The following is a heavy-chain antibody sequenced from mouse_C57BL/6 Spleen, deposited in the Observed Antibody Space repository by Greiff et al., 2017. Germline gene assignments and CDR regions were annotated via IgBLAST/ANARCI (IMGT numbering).Heavy chain of an antibody. CDR2: IDPSDSET. D-gene: IGHD1-1*01. V-gene: IGHV1-52*01. Sequence: QVQLQQPGAELVRPGSSVKLSCKASGYTFTSYWMHWVQQRPIQGLEWIGNIDPSDSETHYNQKFKDKATLTVDKSSSTAYMQLSSLTSEDSAVYYCAREGDYGSSFAYWGQGTLVTVSA. J-gene: IGHJ3*01. CDR1: GYTFTSYW. CDR3: AREGDYGSSFAY.